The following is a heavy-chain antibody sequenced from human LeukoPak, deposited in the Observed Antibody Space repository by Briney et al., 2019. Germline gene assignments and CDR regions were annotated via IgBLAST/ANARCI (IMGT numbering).Heavy chain of an antibody. CDR3: ARGRLGGSSSDWFDP. D-gene: IGHD6-6*01. J-gene: IGHJ5*02. CDR1: GYTFTSYY. Sequence: ASVKVSCKASGYTFTSYYMHWVRQAHGQGLEWMGIINPSGGSTSYAQKFQGRVAMTRDTSTSTVYMELNSLRSEDTAVYYCARGRLGGSSSDWFDPWGQGTLVTVSS. V-gene: IGHV1-46*01. CDR2: INPSGGST.